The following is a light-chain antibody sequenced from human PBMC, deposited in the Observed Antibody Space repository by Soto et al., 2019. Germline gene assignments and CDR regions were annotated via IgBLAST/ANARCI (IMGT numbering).Light chain of an antibody. CDR2: GAS. Sequence: EIVLTHSPGTLSLSPGERATLSCRASQSVSNNYLAWYQQKPGQAPRLVIYGASSRGTGIPDRFSASGSGTDFTLTISRLEPEDFAVYYCQQYISSPLTFGQGTKVDIK. J-gene: IGKJ1*01. V-gene: IGKV3-20*01. CDR1: QSVSNNY. CDR3: QQYISSPLT.